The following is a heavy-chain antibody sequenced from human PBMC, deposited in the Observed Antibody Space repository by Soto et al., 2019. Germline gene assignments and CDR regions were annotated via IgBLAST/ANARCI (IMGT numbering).Heavy chain of an antibody. CDR2: INPDNGNT. CDR3: ARVGGAVVTADY. Sequence: QVQLVQSGPEVKKPGASVKVSCKTSGYTFINYGINWVRQAPGQGLEWMGWINPDNGNTNFAQRLQGRVTMTADRSTRTAYMELRSLRFDDTAMYYCARVGGAVVTADYWGQGTLVTVSS. J-gene: IGHJ4*02. CDR1: GYTFINYG. V-gene: IGHV1-18*01. D-gene: IGHD1-26*01.